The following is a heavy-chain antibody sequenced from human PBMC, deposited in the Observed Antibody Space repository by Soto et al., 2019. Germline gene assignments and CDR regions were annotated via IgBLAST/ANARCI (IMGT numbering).Heavy chain of an antibody. CDR3: IRGGSPYYYDY. J-gene: IGHJ4*02. V-gene: IGHV3-73*01. CDR1: GFIFSGSA. CDR2: ILSKAGNYAT. Sequence: GGSLRLSCFASGFIFSGSAVHWVRQASGKGLEWVGRILSKAGNYATAYPASMKGRFTISRDDSENTAFLQMNSLKTEDTAVYYCIRGGSPYYYDYWGQGTLVTVSS.